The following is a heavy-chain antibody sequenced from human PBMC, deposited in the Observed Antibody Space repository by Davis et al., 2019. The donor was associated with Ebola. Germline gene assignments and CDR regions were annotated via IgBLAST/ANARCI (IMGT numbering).Heavy chain of an antibody. V-gene: IGHV3-7*03. CDR2: IKQDGSEK. CDR3: ARRGRILYSSYYFDY. D-gene: IGHD2-15*01. CDR1: GFTFSSYW. J-gene: IGHJ4*02. Sequence: GESLKISCAASGFTFSSYWMSWVRQAPGKGLEWVANIKQDGSEKYYVDSVKGRFTISRGNAKNSLYLQMNSLRAEDTAVYYCARRGRILYSSYYFDYWGQGTLVTVSS.